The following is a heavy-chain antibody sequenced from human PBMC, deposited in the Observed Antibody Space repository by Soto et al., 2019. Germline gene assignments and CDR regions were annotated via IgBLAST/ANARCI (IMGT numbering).Heavy chain of an antibody. CDR2: IYYSGST. D-gene: IGHD1-1*01. J-gene: IGHJ6*02. Sequence: QVQLQESGPGLVKPSETLSLTCTVSGGSISSYYWSWIRQPPGKGLEWIGYIYYSGSTNYNPSLKSRVTISVDTSKNQFSLKLSSVTAADTAVYYCARDLSLETTGEYYGMDVWGQGTTVTVSS. CDR1: GGSISSYY. V-gene: IGHV4-59*01. CDR3: ARDLSLETTGEYYGMDV.